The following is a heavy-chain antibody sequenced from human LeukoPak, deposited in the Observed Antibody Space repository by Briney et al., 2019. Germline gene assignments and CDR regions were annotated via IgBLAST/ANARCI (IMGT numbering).Heavy chain of an antibody. V-gene: IGHV3-15*01. CDR2: IKSKTDGGTP. Sequence: GGSLRLSCAASGLTFTDAWMSWVRQAPGKGLEWVGRIKSKTDGGTPDYAAPVKGRFTISRDDSENTLYLEMNSLKTEDTAVYYCTYYYDSRGYGETDYWGQGTLVTVSS. D-gene: IGHD3-22*01. CDR3: TYYYDSRGYGETDY. J-gene: IGHJ4*02. CDR1: GLTFTDAW.